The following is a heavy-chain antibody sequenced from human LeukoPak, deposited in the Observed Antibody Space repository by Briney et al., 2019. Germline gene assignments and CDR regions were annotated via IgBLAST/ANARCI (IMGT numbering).Heavy chain of an antibody. D-gene: IGHD2-2*01. CDR2: ISSSSSYI. Sequence: PGGSLRPPCAASGFTFSSYSMNWVRQAPGKGLEWVSSISSSSSYIYYADSVKGRFTISRDNAKNTLYLQMNSLRAEDTAVYYCAKEGYCSSTSCYSNWFDPWGQGTPVTVSS. J-gene: IGHJ5*02. V-gene: IGHV3-21*01. CDR3: AKEGYCSSTSCYSNWFDP. CDR1: GFTFSSYS.